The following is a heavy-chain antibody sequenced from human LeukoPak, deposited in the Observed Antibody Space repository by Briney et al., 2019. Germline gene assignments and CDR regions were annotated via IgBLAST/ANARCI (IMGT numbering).Heavy chain of an antibody. CDR2: IVVGSGNT. D-gene: IGHD3-3*01. Sequence: SVKVSCKASGFTFTSSAMQWVRQARGQRLEWIGWIVVGSGNTNYAQKFQERVTITRDMSTSTAYMELSSLRSDDTAVYYCARVAPGDFWSGYYFDYYYGMDVWGQGTTVTVSS. J-gene: IGHJ6*02. V-gene: IGHV1-58*02. CDR1: GFTFTSSA. CDR3: ARVAPGDFWSGYYFDYYYGMDV.